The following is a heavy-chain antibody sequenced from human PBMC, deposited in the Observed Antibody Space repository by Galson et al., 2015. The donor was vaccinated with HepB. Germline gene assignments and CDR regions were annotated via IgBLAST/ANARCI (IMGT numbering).Heavy chain of an antibody. Sequence: SLRLSCAASGFTFSDYYMSWIRQAPGKGLEWLSYISSSTIYTNYADSVKGRFTISRDNVKNSMYLQMNSLRAEDTAVYYCARVADSDYGDHAHFDSWVLGTLVTVSS. J-gene: IGHJ4*02. CDR3: ARVADSDYGDHAHFDS. CDR1: GFTFSDYY. V-gene: IGHV3-11*06. CDR2: ISSSTIYT. D-gene: IGHD4-17*01.